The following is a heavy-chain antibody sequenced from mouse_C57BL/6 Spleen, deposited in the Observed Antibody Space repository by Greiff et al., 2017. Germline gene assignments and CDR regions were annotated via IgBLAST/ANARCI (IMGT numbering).Heavy chain of an antibody. D-gene: IGHD2-5*01. CDR3: ARGGYSNYDWYFDY. CDR2: INPNYGTT. V-gene: IGHV1-39*01. J-gene: IGHJ2*01. CDR1: GYSFTDYN. Sequence: EVKLQQSGPELVQPGASVKISCKASGYSFTDYNMYWVKQSNGKSLEWIGVINPNYGTTSYTQKFKGKATLTVDPSSSTAYLQLNSLTSADSAVFECARGGYSNYDWYFDYGGQGTTLTVSS.